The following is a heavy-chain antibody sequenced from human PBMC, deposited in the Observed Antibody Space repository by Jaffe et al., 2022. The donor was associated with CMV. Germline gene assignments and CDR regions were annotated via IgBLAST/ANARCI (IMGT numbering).Heavy chain of an antibody. CDR2: IYYSGST. J-gene: IGHJ5*02. CDR3: ARVGGGMVRGPRGWFDP. CDR1: GGSISSYY. D-gene: IGHD3-10*01. Sequence: QVQLQESGPGLVKPSETLSLTCTVSGGSISSYYWSWIRQPPGKGLEWIGYIYYSGSTNYNPSLKSRVTISVDTSKNQFSLKLSSVTAADTAVYYCARVGGGMVRGPRGWFDPWGQGTLVTVSS. V-gene: IGHV4-59*01.